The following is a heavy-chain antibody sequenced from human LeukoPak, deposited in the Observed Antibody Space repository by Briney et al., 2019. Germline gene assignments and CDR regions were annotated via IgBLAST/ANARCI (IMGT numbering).Heavy chain of an antibody. CDR1: GGSFSGYY. CDR2: INHSGST. D-gene: IGHD6-13*01. Sequence: PSGTLSLTCAVYGGSFSGYYWSWIRQPPGKGLEWIGEINHSGSTNYNPSLKSRVTISVDTSKNQFSLKLSSVTAADTAVYYCARDSPKGSSSYSSSWYGKDYFDYWGQGTLVTVSS. CDR3: ARDSPKGSSSYSSSWYGKDYFDY. J-gene: IGHJ4*02. V-gene: IGHV4-34*01.